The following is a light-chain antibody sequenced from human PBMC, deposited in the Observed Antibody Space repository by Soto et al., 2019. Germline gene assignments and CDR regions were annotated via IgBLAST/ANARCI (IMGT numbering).Light chain of an antibody. CDR2: EDS. Sequence: QSALTQPASVSGSPGQSITISCTGTSSDVGSYNLVSWYQQHPGNAPKLMIYEDSKRPSGVSNRFSGSKSVNTASLTISGLQAEDEADYYCCSYAGGNTYVFGTGTKLTVL. CDR3: CSYAGGNTYV. J-gene: IGLJ1*01. CDR1: SSDVGSYNL. V-gene: IGLV2-23*01.